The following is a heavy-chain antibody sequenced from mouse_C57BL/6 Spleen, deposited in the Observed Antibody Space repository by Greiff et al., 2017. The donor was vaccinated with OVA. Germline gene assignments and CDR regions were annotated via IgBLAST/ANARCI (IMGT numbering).Heavy chain of an antibody. CDR1: GYTFTEYT. CDR3: ARDEVGTTVVARYAMDY. CDR2: FYPGSGSI. Sequence: QVQLQQSGAELVKPGASAKLSCKASGYTFTEYTIHWVKQRSGQGLEWIGWFYPGSGSIKYNEKFKDKATLTADKSSSTVYMGLSRLTSEDSAVYYCARDEVGTTVVARYAMDYWGQGTSVTVSS. V-gene: IGHV1-62-2*01. D-gene: IGHD1-1*01. J-gene: IGHJ4*01.